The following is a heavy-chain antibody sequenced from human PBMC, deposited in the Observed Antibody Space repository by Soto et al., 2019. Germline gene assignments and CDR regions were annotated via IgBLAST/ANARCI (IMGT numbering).Heavy chain of an antibody. Sequence: QAQLVQSGGEVKKPGASVTVSCKASGYTFINYHITWVRQAPGQGLEWMAWINTYNGMTDYAQRFQGRVTMTRDTSTSTAYMERRNLGSDDTVVYFCAKSPRGEMATDWGQGTRVTVSS. CDR3: AKSPRGEMATD. J-gene: IGHJ4*02. D-gene: IGHD5-12*01. CDR2: INTYNGMT. V-gene: IGHV1-18*01. CDR1: GYTFINYH.